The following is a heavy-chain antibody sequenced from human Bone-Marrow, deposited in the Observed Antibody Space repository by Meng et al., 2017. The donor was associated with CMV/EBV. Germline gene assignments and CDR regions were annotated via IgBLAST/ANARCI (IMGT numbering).Heavy chain of an antibody. V-gene: IGHV3-21*01. Sequence: GESLKISCAASGFTFSSYSMNWVRQAPGKGLEWVSSISSSSSYIYYADSVKGRFTISRDNAKNSLYLQMDSLRAEDTAVYYCARGRVLGYPQRYKEYYFDYWGQGTLVTVYS. D-gene: IGHD3-9*01. CDR1: GFTFSSYS. CDR2: ISSSSSYI. J-gene: IGHJ4*02. CDR3: ARGRVLGYPQRYKEYYFDY.